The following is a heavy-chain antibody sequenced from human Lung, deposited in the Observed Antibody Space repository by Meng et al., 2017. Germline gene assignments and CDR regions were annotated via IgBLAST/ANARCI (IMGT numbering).Heavy chain of an antibody. V-gene: IGHV4-34*01. D-gene: IGHD4-11*01. CDR1: GGSFSDYY. CDR3: ARGPTTMAHDFDY. CDR2: INHSGST. Sequence: QVQLQQWGAGRLKPSDTLSPTCVVSGGSFSDYYWGWIRQPPGKGLEWIGEINHSGSTNYNPSLESRATISVDTSQNNLSLKLSSVTAADSAVYYCARGPTTMAHDFDYWGQGTLVTVSS. J-gene: IGHJ4*02.